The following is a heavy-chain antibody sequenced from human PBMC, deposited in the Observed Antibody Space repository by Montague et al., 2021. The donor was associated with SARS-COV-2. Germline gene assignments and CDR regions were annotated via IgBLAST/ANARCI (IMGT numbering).Heavy chain of an antibody. D-gene: IGHD5-24*01. V-gene: IGHV4-59*01. Sequence: ETLSLTCTVSGGSISSSYWSWIRQPPGKGLEWIGYIYYSGSTNYNPSLKSRVTISVDTSKNQFSLKLSSVTAADTAVYYCARVFPRWLQFDPYFDYWGQGTLVTVSS. CDR1: GGSISSSY. J-gene: IGHJ4*02. CDR2: IYYSGST. CDR3: ARVFPRWLQFDPYFDY.